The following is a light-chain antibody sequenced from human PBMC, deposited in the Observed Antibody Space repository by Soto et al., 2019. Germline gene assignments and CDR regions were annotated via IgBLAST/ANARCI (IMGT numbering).Light chain of an antibody. CDR2: DAS. CDR3: QQYNSYPCT. CDR1: QSISSW. Sequence: DIQMTQSPSTLSASVGDRVTITCRASQSISSWLAWYQQKPGQAPKLLIYDASSLESGVPSRFSGSGSGTEFTLTISSLKPDDFATYYCQQYNSYPCTFGHGTKVQIK. J-gene: IGKJ1*01. V-gene: IGKV1-5*01.